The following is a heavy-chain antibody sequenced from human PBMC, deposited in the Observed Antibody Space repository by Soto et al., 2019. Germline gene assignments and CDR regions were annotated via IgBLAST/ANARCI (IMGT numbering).Heavy chain of an antibody. J-gene: IGHJ5*02. CDR3: AREEDSSSWYGGWFDP. CDR2: IWYDGSNK. CDR1: GFTFSSYG. Sequence: QVQLVESGGGVVQPGRSLRLSCAASGFTFSSYGMHWVRQAPGKGLEWVAVIWYDGSNKYYADSVKGRFTISRDNSKNTLYLQMNSLRAEDTAVYYCAREEDSSSWYGGWFDPWGQGTLVTVSS. D-gene: IGHD6-13*01. V-gene: IGHV3-33*01.